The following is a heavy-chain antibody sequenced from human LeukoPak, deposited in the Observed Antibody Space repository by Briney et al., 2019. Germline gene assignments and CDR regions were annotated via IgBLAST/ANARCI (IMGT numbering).Heavy chain of an antibody. CDR1: GGSISSYY. V-gene: IGHV4-59*01. D-gene: IGHD5-24*01. CDR2: IYYSGST. Sequence: PSETLSLTCTVSGGSISSYYWSWIRQPPGKGLEWIGYIYYSGSTNYNPSLKSRVTISVDTSKNQFSLKLSSVTAADTAVYYCAREYGYQTHFDYWGQGTLVTVSS. CDR3: AREYGYQTHFDY. J-gene: IGHJ4*02.